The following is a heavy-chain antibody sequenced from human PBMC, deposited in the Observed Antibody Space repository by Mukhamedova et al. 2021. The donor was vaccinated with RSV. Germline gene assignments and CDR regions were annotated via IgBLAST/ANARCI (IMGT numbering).Heavy chain of an antibody. V-gene: IGHV4-34*09. CDR2: INHSGST. J-gene: IGHJ5*02. Sequence: EWIGEINHSGSTNYNPSLKSRVTISVDTSKNQFSLKLSSVTAADTAVYYCAREVEWLLYRWFDPWGQGTLVTVSS. CDR3: AREVEWLLYRWFDP. D-gene: IGHD3-3*01.